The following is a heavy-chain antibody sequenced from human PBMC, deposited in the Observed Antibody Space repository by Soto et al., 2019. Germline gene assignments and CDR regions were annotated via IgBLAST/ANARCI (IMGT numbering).Heavy chain of an antibody. Sequence: QVPLLQSGAEVKKPGSSVRVSCEASGGTFRTYAISWVRQAPGQGLEWMGEIIPIFGKVNYAQKFQGRVTITADESATPVXXDLRSLTSEDTAVYYCAKGAVAGTPTSYYYYGMDVWGQGTTVTVS. J-gene: IGHJ6*02. V-gene: IGHV1-69*12. D-gene: IGHD6-19*01. CDR1: GGTFRTYA. CDR3: AKGAVAGTPTSYYYYGMDV. CDR2: IIPIFGKV.